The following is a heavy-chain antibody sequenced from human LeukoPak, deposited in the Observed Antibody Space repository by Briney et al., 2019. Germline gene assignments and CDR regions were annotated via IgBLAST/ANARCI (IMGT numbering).Heavy chain of an antibody. Sequence: PSETLSLTCAVYGGSFSGYYWSWIRQTPWKGLEWIGEINHSGSTNYNPSLKSRVTISVDTSKNQFSLKLSSVTAADTAVYYCARPVSGSLGWYYNYWGQATLVTVSS. CDR2: INHSGST. J-gene: IGHJ4*02. CDR3: ARPVSGSLGWYYNY. V-gene: IGHV4-34*01. CDR1: GGSFSGYY. D-gene: IGHD3-10*01.